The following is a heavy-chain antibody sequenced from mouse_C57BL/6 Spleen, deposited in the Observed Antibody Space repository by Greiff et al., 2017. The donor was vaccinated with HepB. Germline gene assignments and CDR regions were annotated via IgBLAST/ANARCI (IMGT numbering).Heavy chain of an antibody. V-gene: IGHV1-55*01. CDR1: GYTFTSYW. CDR3: ARGMGYGDYFDY. J-gene: IGHJ2*01. Sequence: QVQLQQSGAELVKPGASVKMSCKASGYTFTSYWITWVKQRPGQGLEWIGDIYPGSGSTNYNEKFKSKATLTVDTSSSTAYMQLSSLTSEDSAVYYCARGMGYGDYFDYWGQGTTLTVSS. CDR2: IYPGSGST. D-gene: IGHD2-2*01.